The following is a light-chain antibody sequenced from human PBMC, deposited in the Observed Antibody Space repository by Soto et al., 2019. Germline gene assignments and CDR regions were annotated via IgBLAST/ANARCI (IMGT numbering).Light chain of an antibody. J-gene: IGLJ3*02. CDR3: SSYTSSSTLV. CDR1: SSNIGNNY. CDR2: DNS. Sequence: QSVLTQPPSVSAAPGQKVTISCSGSSSNIGNNYVSWYQQLPGTAPKLLIYDNSKRPSGIPDRFSGSKSGTSATLDITGLQTGDEADYYCSSYTSSSTLVFGGGTKLTVL. V-gene: IGLV1-51*01.